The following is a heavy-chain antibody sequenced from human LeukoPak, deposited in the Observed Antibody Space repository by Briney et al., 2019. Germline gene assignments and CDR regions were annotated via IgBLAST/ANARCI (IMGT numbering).Heavy chain of an antibody. CDR2: INSDGSIT. CDR3: SRTLFGVVNY. J-gene: IGHJ4*02. V-gene: IGHV3-74*01. Sequence: GESLRLSCAASGFTFSSYWMHWVRQAPGKGLVWVSRINSDGSITNYADSVKGRFTISRDNAKNTLYLQMNSLRAEDTAVYYCSRTLFGVVNYWGQGTLVTVSS. CDR1: GFTFSSYW. D-gene: IGHD3-3*01.